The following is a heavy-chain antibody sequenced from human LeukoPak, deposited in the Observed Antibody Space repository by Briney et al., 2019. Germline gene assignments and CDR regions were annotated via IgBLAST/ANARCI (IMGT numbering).Heavy chain of an antibody. J-gene: IGHJ4*02. Sequence: ASVKASCTASGYTFATYGFCWVRQAPGHGLEWMGWISANSGKTDYAQKFQGRVTMTTDTSTTTAYMELRSLRPDDTALYFCAKVAGDRMDHWGQGTLLTVSS. CDR1: GYTFATYG. D-gene: IGHD6-13*01. CDR3: AKVAGDRMDH. V-gene: IGHV1-18*01. CDR2: ISANSGKT.